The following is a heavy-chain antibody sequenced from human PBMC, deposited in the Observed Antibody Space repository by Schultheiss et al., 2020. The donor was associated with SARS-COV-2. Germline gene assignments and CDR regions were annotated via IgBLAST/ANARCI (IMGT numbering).Heavy chain of an antibody. CDR1: GGSISSSSYY. CDR2: VNSDGSTT. Sequence: LSLTCTVSGGSISSSSYYWGWIRQPPGKGLEWVSRVNSDGSTTTYADSVKGRFTISRDNAKNSLYLQMNSLRAEDTAVYYCARGGYSSSWYDYWGQGTLVTVSS. CDR3: ARGGYSSSWYDY. J-gene: IGHJ4*02. V-gene: IGHV3-74*01. D-gene: IGHD6-13*01.